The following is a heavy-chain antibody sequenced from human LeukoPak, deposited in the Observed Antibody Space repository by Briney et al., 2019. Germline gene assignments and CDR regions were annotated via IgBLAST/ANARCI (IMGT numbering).Heavy chain of an antibody. CDR3: ARERPDRQATSSFDY. J-gene: IGHJ4*02. V-gene: IGHV4-31*03. Sequence: SETLSLTCTVSGGSISSGGYYWSWIRQHPGKGLEWIGNIYYSGSTYYNPSLKSRVTIPVDTSKNQFSLKLSSVTAADTAVYYCARERPDRQATSSFDYWGQGTLVTVSS. CDR1: GGSISSGGYY. CDR2: IYYSGST. D-gene: IGHD6-25*01.